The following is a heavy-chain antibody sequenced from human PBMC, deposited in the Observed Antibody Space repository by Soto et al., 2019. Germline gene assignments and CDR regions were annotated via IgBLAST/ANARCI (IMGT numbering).Heavy chain of an antibody. CDR3: ARGSQKGYYYGMDV. J-gene: IGHJ6*02. Sequence: GGSLRLSCAASGFTFSSYDMNWVRQAPGKGLEWASYISRSVSTIYYADSVKGRFTISRDNAKNSLYLQMNGLRAEDTAVYYCARGSQKGYYYGMDVWGQGTTVTVSS. V-gene: IGHV3-48*03. CDR1: GFTFSSYD. CDR2: ISRSVSTI. D-gene: IGHD2-15*01.